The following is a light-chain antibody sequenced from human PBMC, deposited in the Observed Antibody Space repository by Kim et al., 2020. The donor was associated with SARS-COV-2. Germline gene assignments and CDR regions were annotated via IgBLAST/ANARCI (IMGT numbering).Light chain of an antibody. CDR2: DVN. CDR3: SSYTNRRTYV. Sequence: GQSITHSCSGTSSDVGAYNYVSWYQQYPDKVPKLIIFDVNNRPSGISNRFSGSKSGNTASLTISGLQADDAADYYCSSYTNRRTYVFGTGTKVTVL. J-gene: IGLJ1*01. CDR1: SSDVGAYNY. V-gene: IGLV2-14*03.